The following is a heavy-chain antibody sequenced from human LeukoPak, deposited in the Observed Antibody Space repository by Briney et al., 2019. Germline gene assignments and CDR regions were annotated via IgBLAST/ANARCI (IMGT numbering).Heavy chain of an antibody. CDR1: GGSISSYY. V-gene: IGHV4-59*01. D-gene: IGHD3-22*01. Sequence: SETLSLTCTVSGGSISSYYWSWIRQPPGKGLEWIGYIYYSGSTNYNPSLKSRVTISVDTSKNQFSLKLSSVTAADTAVYYCAREDSSPRWAFDIXGQXXXXXVXS. CDR3: AREDSSPRWAFDI. J-gene: IGHJ3*02. CDR2: IYYSGST.